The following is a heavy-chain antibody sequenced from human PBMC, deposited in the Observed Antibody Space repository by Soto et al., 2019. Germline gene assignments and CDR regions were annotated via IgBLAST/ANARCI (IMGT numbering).Heavy chain of an antibody. D-gene: IGHD6-13*01. CDR2: IYHSGTT. Sequence: SETLSLTCAVSGFSISSGYFWGWIRQPPGKGPEWLGSIYHSGTTYYNPSVKGRVTISVDTSKNQFSLQLNSVTPEDTAVYYCARVPRAAAGWSWFDPWGQGTLVTVSS. CDR1: GFSISSGYF. J-gene: IGHJ5*02. V-gene: IGHV4-38-2*01. CDR3: ARVPRAAAGWSWFDP.